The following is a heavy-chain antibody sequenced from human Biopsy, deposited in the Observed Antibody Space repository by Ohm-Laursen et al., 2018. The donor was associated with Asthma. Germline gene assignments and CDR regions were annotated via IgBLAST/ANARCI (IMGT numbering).Heavy chain of an antibody. V-gene: IGHV1-18*01. Sequence: ASVKASCNTSGYTFNSAGITWARQAPGQGLEWMGWISVYNGKTKVAQKLQDRVTMITDTSTSTAYMELRSLRSEDTAVYFCARSVDYSHYYGIDVWGQGTTVTVS. D-gene: IGHD3-10*01. J-gene: IGHJ6*02. CDR1: GYTFNSAG. CDR2: ISVYNGKT. CDR3: ARSVDYSHYYGIDV.